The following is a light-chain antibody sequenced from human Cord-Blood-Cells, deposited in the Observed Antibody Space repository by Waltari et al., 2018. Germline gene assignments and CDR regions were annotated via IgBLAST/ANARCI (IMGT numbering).Light chain of an antibody. Sequence: QSALTHPPSASGSPGQSVTISCTVTSSDVGGYNNVSWYQQHPGKAPKLMIYEVSKRPSGVPDRFSGSKSGNTASLTVSGLQAEDEADYYCSSYAGSNNLVFGGGTKLTVL. CDR2: EVS. J-gene: IGLJ3*02. CDR1: SSDVGGYNN. CDR3: SSYAGSNNLV. V-gene: IGLV2-8*01.